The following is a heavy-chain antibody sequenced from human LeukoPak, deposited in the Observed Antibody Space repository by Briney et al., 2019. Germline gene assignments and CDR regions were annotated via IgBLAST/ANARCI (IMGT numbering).Heavy chain of an antibody. CDR1: GFNFGSYG. CDR2: IWYDGSNK. Sequence: PGGSLRLSCAASGFNFGSYGMHWVRQAPGKGLEWVAVIWYDGSNKYYADSVKGRFTVSRDKSKNTLYLQMNSLRAEDTAVYYSGRVEYAGSWQSGDNWGQGTLVTVSS. J-gene: IGHJ4*02. V-gene: IGHV3-33*01. CDR3: GRVEYAGSWQSGDN. D-gene: IGHD6-13*01.